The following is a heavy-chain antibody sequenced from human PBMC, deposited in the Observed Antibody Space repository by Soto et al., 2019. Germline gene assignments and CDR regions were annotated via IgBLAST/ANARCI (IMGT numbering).Heavy chain of an antibody. CDR1: GFTFSSYG. D-gene: IGHD6-6*01. Sequence: GGSLRLSCAASGFTFSSYGMHWVRQAPGKGLEWVAVISYDGSNKYYADSVKGRFTISRDNSKNTLYLQMNSLRAEDTAVYYCAKDVPPTLEYSSSPLYYYYGMDVWGQGTTVTVSS. J-gene: IGHJ6*02. CDR2: ISYDGSNK. CDR3: AKDVPPTLEYSSSPLYYYYGMDV. V-gene: IGHV3-30*18.